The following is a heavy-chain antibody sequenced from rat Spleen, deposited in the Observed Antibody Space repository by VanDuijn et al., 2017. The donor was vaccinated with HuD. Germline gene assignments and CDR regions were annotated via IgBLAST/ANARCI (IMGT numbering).Heavy chain of an antibody. CDR3: AKPLDYYSVPFDY. Sequence: EVQLVESGGGLVQPGRSLKLSCATSGFTFSSFAMAWVRQAPKKGLEWVATIASGGSNTYYPDSVKGRFTISRDNAKSTLYRQMDSLRSKDTATYYCAKPLDYYSVPFDYWGQGVMVTVSS. CDR1: GFTFSSFA. V-gene: IGHV5-25*01. J-gene: IGHJ2*01. D-gene: IGHD1-1*01. CDR2: IASGGSNT.